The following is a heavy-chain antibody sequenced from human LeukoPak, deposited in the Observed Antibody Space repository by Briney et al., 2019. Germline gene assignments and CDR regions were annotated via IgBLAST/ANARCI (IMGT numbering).Heavy chain of an antibody. J-gene: IGHJ6*03. CDR1: DDSITMYY. CDR2: VDHTGRT. D-gene: IGHD4-11*01. Sequence: SETLSLTCTVSDDSITMYYWTWIRQPPGKGLEWIGYVDHTGRTKFNPSLNGRVSISRDTSKHFFSLTLRSVTAADTAVYFCARGRVSSSTWYSTYYYFFYMDFWRKGTTVTVSS. CDR3: ARGRVSSSTWYSTYYYFFYMDF. V-gene: IGHV4-59*01.